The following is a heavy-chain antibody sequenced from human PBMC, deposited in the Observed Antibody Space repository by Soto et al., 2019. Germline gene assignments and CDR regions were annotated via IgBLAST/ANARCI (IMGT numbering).Heavy chain of an antibody. V-gene: IGHV4-39*07. J-gene: IGHJ4*02. CDR1: GGSISSSSYY. CDR2: IYYSGST. CDR3: ARSHGFYIRAHFDY. D-gene: IGHD3-10*01. Sequence: PSETLSLTCTVSGGSISSSSYYWGWIRQPPGKGLEWIGSIYYSGSTYYNPSLKSRVTISVDTSKNQFSLKLSSVTAADTAVYYCARSHGFYIRAHFDYWGQGTLVTVSS.